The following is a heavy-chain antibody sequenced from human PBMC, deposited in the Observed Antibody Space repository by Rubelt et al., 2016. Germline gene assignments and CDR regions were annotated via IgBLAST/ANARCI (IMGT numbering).Heavy chain of an antibody. V-gene: IGHV3-49*04. CDR3: SRCWRNSPLDY. CDR2: IRSKAFGGTT. Sequence: EVQLVESGGGLVQPGGSLRLSCAASGLTFSNYWMNWVRQAPGTGLEWVGFIRSKAFGGTTDYAASVKGRFTISRDDSKSIAYLQMNSLQIGDTAVYYCSRCWRNSPLDYWGQGTLVTVSS. J-gene: IGHJ4*02. CDR1: GLTFSNYW. D-gene: IGHD3-3*01.